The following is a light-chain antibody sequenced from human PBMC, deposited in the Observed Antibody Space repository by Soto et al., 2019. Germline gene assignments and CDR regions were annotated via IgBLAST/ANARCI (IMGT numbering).Light chain of an antibody. J-gene: IGLJ3*02. CDR1: SSDVGGYNY. CDR2: EVS. V-gene: IGLV2-8*01. Sequence: QSALTQPPSESGSPGQSVTICCTGTSSDVGGYNYVSWYQQYPGKAPKLMIYEVSKRPSGVPDRFSGSKSGKTASLTVSGLQAEDEADYYCRSYAGSNIWVFGGGTKLTVL. CDR3: RSYAGSNIWV.